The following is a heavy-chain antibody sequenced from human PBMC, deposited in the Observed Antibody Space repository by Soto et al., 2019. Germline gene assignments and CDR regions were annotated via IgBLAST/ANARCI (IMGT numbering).Heavy chain of an antibody. J-gene: IGHJ6*03. CDR2: INAGNGNT. Sequence: QVQLVQSGAEVEKPGASVKVSCKASGYTFTNYAVHWVRQAPGQRLEWMGWINAGNGNTRYSKKFKGRGSITRDTSARTAYMELSSLTSEDTATYFCARGHLAVVPVAYWHYYMDVWGKGTTVIVSS. CDR1: GYTFTNYA. CDR3: ARGHLAVVPVAYWHYYMDV. V-gene: IGHV1-3*01. D-gene: IGHD2-2*01.